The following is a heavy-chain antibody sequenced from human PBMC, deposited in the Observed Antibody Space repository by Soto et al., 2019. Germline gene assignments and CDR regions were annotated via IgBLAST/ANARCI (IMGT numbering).Heavy chain of an antibody. CDR1: GFTFSSYA. D-gene: IGHD3-3*01. Sequence: EVQLLESGGGLVQPGGSLRLSCAASGFTFSSYAMSWVRQAPGKGLEWVSAISGSGGSTYYADSAKGRFTISRDNSKNTLYLQMNSLRAEDTAVYYCAKVLRFLEWSQAWGQGTLVTVSS. V-gene: IGHV3-23*01. CDR3: AKVLRFLEWSQA. J-gene: IGHJ4*02. CDR2: ISGSGGST.